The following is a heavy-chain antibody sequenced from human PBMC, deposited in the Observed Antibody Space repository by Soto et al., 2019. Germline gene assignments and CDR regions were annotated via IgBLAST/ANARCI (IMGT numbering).Heavy chain of an antibody. V-gene: IGHV4-59*01. CDR2: IYYSGST. Sequence: SLTCTVSGGSISSYYWSWIRQPPGKGLEWIGYIYYSGSTNYNPSLKSRVTISADTSKNQFSLKLSSVTAADTAVYYCAKASTVTSYYYFDYWGQGTLVTVSS. J-gene: IGHJ4*02. D-gene: IGHD4-17*01. CDR1: GGSISSYY. CDR3: AKASTVTSYYYFDY.